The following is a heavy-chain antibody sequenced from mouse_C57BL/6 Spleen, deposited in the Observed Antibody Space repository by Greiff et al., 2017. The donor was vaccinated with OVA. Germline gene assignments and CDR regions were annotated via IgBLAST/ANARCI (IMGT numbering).Heavy chain of an antibody. J-gene: IGHJ3*01. D-gene: IGHD3-2*02. CDR1: GYTFTSYW. CDR2: IYPSDSET. Sequence: QVQLKQPGAELVRPGSSVKLSCKASGYTFTSYWMDWVKQRPGQGLEWIGNIYPSDSETHYNQKFKDKATLTVDKSSSTAYMQLSSLTSEDSAVYYCAGGSSGYWFAYWGQGTLVTVSA. V-gene: IGHV1-61*01. CDR3: AGGSSGYWFAY.